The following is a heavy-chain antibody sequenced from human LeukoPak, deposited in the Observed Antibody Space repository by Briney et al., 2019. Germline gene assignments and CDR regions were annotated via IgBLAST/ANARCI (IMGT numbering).Heavy chain of an antibody. V-gene: IGHV1-46*01. Sequence: ASVKVSCKASGYTFTDYYIHWVRQAPGQGLEWMGIINPSGGSTSYAQKFQGRVTMTRDTSTSTVYMELSSLRSEDTAVYYCARAGRIVVVPAALGYWGQGTLVTVSS. CDR3: ARAGRIVVVPAALGY. CDR1: GYTFTDYY. D-gene: IGHD2-2*01. CDR2: INPSGGST. J-gene: IGHJ4*02.